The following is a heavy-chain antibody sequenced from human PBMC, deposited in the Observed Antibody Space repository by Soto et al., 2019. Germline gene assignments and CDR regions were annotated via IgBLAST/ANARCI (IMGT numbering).Heavy chain of an antibody. CDR3: AAGVVPYGMDV. Sequence: ASVKVSCKXSGYTLTELSMHWVRQPPGKGLEWMGVFDPEDAETIYARRFQGRVTMTEDTSADTAYMELSSLRSEDTAVYYCAAGVVPYGMDVWGQGTTVTVS. J-gene: IGHJ6*02. V-gene: IGHV1-24*01. CDR1: GYTLTELS. D-gene: IGHD2-15*01. CDR2: FDPEDAET.